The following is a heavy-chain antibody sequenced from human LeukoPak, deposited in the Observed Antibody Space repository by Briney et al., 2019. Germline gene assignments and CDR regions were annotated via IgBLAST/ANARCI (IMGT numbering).Heavy chain of an antibody. D-gene: IGHD2/OR15-2a*01. J-gene: IGHJ6*02. Sequence: GGSLRLSCAASGFTFSNYWMSWVRQAPGKGLEWVANINQDESEKYYVDSVKGRFTISRDNVKNSLYLQMNSLRAEDTAVYYCARVRVSSYYGMDIWGQGTTVTVSS. CDR2: INQDESEK. CDR3: ARVRVSSYYGMDI. V-gene: IGHV3-7*05. CDR1: GFTFSNYW.